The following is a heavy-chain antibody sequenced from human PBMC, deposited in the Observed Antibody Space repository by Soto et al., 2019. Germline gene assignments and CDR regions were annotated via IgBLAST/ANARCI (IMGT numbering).Heavy chain of an antibody. V-gene: IGHV4-59*01. Sequence: SETLSLTCTVSGGSLSSSYWTWIRQPPGKGLEWIGYVYYSGNTNYNPSLKSRVTISVDMSKNQFSLKLGSVTAADTAVYYCMMSPGFYKIESWGQGTLVTVS. J-gene: IGHJ4*02. CDR1: GGSLSSSY. CDR2: VYYSGNT. CDR3: MMSPGFYKIES. D-gene: IGHD1-1*01.